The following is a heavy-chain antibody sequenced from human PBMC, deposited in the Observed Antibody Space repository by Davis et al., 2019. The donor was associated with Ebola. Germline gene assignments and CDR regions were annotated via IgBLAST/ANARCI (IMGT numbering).Heavy chain of an antibody. Sequence: ASVKVSCKASGYTFTSYYMHWVRQAPGQGLEWMGIINPSGGSTSYAQKFQGRVTMTRDTSTSTVYMELSSLRSEDTAVYYCARETDFGVVIIHGFDYWGQGTLVTVSS. CDR2: INPSGGST. CDR3: ARETDFGVVIIHGFDY. CDR1: GYTFTSYY. J-gene: IGHJ4*02. D-gene: IGHD3-3*01. V-gene: IGHV1-46*01.